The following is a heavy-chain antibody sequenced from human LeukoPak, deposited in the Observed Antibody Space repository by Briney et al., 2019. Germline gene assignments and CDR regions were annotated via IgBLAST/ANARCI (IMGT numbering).Heavy chain of an antibody. D-gene: IGHD3-22*01. J-gene: IGHJ4*02. Sequence: GGSLRLSCAASGFTFSSYGMHWVRQAPGKGLEWVAFIRYDGSNKYYADSVKGRFTISRDNSKNTLYLQMNSLRAEDTAVYYCAREYYDTNRNHYFDYWGQGTLVTVSS. CDR2: IRYDGSNK. CDR1: GFTFSSYG. V-gene: IGHV3-30*02. CDR3: AREYYDTNRNHYFDY.